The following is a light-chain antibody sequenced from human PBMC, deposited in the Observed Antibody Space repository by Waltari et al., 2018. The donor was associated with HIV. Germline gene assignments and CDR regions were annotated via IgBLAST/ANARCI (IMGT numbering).Light chain of an antibody. CDR3: QQYYSLPFT. Sequence: DIVMTHSPDSLVVSLGERATINCKSSSSVLSSSSSENYLAWYQQKPGQSPKLLIYWASSRESGVPDRFSGGGSGTDFTRTISSLQAEDVAVYYCQQYYSLPFTFGPGTKVDIK. CDR2: WAS. V-gene: IGKV4-1*01. CDR1: SSVLSSSSSENY. J-gene: IGKJ3*01.